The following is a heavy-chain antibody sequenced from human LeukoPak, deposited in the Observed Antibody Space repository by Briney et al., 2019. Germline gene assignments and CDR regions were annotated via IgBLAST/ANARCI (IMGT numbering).Heavy chain of an antibody. CDR1: GFTFSSYE. Sequence: GGSLRLSCAASGFTFSSYEMNWVRQAPGKGLEWGSYISSSGSTIYYADSVKGRFTISRDNAKNSLYLQMNSLRAEDTAVYYCARASYSSSWYDYFDYWGQGTLVTVSS. CDR3: ARASYSSSWYDYFDY. CDR2: ISSSGSTI. J-gene: IGHJ4*02. V-gene: IGHV3-48*03. D-gene: IGHD6-13*01.